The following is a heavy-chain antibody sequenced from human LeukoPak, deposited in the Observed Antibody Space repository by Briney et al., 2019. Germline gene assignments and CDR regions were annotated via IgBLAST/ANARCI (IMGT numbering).Heavy chain of an antibody. CDR1: GFTFNRYG. CDR3: ARDPSNTSGRYAYFDY. Sequence: ASVKVSCKASGFTFNRYGISWVRQAPGQGLEWMGWISAYDGDTNYAQKFQGRVTMTTDTSASTAYMELRSLISDDTAVYYCARDPSNTSGRYAYFDYWGQGTLVTVSS. V-gene: IGHV1-18*01. CDR2: ISAYDGDT. J-gene: IGHJ4*02. D-gene: IGHD6-19*01.